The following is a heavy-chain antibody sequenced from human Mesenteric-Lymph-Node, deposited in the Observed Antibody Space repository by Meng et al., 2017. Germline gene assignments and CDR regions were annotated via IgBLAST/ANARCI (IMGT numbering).Heavy chain of an antibody. CDR2: IYTSGST. V-gene: IGHV4-61*02. CDR1: GGSISSAGYY. J-gene: IGHJ4*02. Sequence: SETLSLTCTVSGGSISSAGYYCSWIRQPAGKGLEWIGRIYTSGSTNCNPSLESRVTVSLDMSKNQFSLMLRSLTAADTAIYYCARDRGSNGWSSLGYWGQGTLVTVSS. D-gene: IGHD3-16*01. CDR3: ARDRGSNGWSSLGY.